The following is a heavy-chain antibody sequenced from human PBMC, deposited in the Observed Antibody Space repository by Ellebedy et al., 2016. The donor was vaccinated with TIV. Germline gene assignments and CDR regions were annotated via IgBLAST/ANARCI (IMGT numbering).Heavy chain of an antibody. V-gene: IGHV3-7*01. J-gene: IGHJ5*01. CDR1: GFSFRSYW. CDR3: ARRGSYGDYAVQINSWFDS. D-gene: IGHD4-17*01. CDR2: IRGDSEK. Sequence: PGGSLRLSCEAFGFSFRSYWMSWVRQAPGKGLEWVANIRGDSEKYYVDSVKGRFTISRDNGKNSLYLQMHSLRPEDTAVYYCARRGSYGDYAVQINSWFDSWGQGTLVTVS.